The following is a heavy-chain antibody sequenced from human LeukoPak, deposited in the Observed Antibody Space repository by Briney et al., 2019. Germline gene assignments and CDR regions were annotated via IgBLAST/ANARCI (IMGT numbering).Heavy chain of an antibody. CDR1: GXTFSSSS. D-gene: IGHD2-2*01. CDR3: AKDLAPAAY. V-gene: IGHV3-23*01. CDR2: LTGSGGST. Sequence: GGSLRLSCAASGXTFSSSSMSWVRQAPGKGLEWVSALTGSGGSTYYADSVKGRFTISRDNSKKTLFLQMNSLRAEDTAVYYCAKDLAPAAYWGQGTLVTVSS. J-gene: IGHJ4*02.